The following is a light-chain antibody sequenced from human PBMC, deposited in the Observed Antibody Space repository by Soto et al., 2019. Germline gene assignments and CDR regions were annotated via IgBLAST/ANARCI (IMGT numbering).Light chain of an antibody. Sequence: DIQMTQSPSSLSASVGDRVTITCQASQNINNYLNWYQQKPGRAPKLLIYDASNLEAGVPSRFSGSTTGTDFTLTISSLQPEDCATYYCQQTLSVPRTFGLGTKVDIK. J-gene: IGKJ1*01. CDR1: QNINNY. V-gene: IGKV1-39*01. CDR2: DAS. CDR3: QQTLSVPRT.